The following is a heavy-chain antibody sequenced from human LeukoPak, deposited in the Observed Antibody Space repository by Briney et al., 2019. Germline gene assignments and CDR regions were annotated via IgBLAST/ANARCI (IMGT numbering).Heavy chain of an antibody. Sequence: SQTLSLTCAVSGGSISSGGYSWSWIRQPPGTGLEWIGYIYHSGSTYYNPSLKSRVTISVDRSKNQFSLKLSSVTAADTAVYYCARAAEDGLDYWGQGTLATVSS. CDR3: ARAAEDGLDY. J-gene: IGHJ4*02. V-gene: IGHV4-30-2*01. D-gene: IGHD2-15*01. CDR1: GGSISSGGYS. CDR2: IYHSGST.